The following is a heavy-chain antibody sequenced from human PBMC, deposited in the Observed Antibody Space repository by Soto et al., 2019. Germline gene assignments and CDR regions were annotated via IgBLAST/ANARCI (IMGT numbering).Heavy chain of an antibody. D-gene: IGHD1-20*01. J-gene: IGHJ4*02. CDR3: ARDKGVTGTDESKCYFDY. CDR1: GFTFSSYG. CDR2: IWYDGSNT. Sequence: QVQLVESGGGVVQPGRSLRLSCAASGFTFSSYGMHWVRQAPGKGLEWVAVIWYDGSNTYYADSVKGRFTISRDNSKNEMYLQMNSLRTEDTAVYYCARDKGVTGTDESKCYFDYWGQGTLVTVSS. V-gene: IGHV3-33*01.